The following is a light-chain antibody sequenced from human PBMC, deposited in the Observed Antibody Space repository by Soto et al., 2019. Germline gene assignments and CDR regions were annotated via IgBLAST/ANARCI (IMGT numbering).Light chain of an antibody. J-gene: IGLJ1*01. V-gene: IGLV1-40*01. CDR1: TSNIGAGYD. CDR3: QYYERSLSVYV. Sequence: QSVLTQPPSMSGAPGQRVTISCTGSTSNIGAGYDVHWYQQLPGTAPKLVIYGNFNRPSGVPDRFSGSKSGTSASLVISGLQAEDEADYYCQYYERSLSVYVFGPGTKVTVL. CDR2: GNF.